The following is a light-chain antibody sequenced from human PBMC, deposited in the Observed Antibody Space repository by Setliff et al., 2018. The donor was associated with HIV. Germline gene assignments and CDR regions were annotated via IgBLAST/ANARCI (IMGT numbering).Light chain of an antibody. V-gene: IGLV2-14*01. CDR2: EVS. Sequence: QSVLTQPASVSGSPGQSITTSCTGTSSDVGGYNYVSWYQQHPGKAPKLMIYEVSNRPSGVSNRFSGSKSGNTASLTISGLQAEDEADYYCSSYTSSSTLVFGGGTKGTVL. CDR1: SSDVGGYNY. CDR3: SSYTSSSTLV. J-gene: IGLJ2*01.